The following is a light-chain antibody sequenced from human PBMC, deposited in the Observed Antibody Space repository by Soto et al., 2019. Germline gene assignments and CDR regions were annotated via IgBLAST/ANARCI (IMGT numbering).Light chain of an antibody. V-gene: IGKV3-15*01. CDR3: QQYHDWPPLT. Sequence: DIVMKQSPATLSVSPGERATLSCRASQSVSSNVAWYQQKPGQAPRLLIYGASTRAIGIPARFSGSGSGTEFTLTISSLQSEDFAVYYCQQYHDWPPLTFGGGTKVEIK. CDR2: GAS. J-gene: IGKJ4*01. CDR1: QSVSSN.